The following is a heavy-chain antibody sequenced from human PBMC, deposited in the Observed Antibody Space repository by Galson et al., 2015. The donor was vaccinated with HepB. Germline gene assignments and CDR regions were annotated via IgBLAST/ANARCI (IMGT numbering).Heavy chain of an antibody. CDR1: GFIFDNYA. CDR3: ASSGGYNYWGDDFDY. V-gene: IGHV3-23*01. CDR2: ISGNGGSI. Sequence: SLRLSCAASGFIFDNYAMNWVRQAPGKGLEWVSSISGNGGSIYYADSVKGRFSISRDNSQNTLYLQMNSLRAEDTAVYYCASSGGYNYWGDDFDYWGQGTLVTVSS. J-gene: IGHJ4*02. D-gene: IGHD5-24*01.